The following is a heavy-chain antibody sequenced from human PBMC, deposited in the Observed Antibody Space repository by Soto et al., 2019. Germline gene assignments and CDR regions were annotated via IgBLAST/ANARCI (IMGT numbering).Heavy chain of an antibody. J-gene: IGHJ6*02. CDR2: INSDGSST. D-gene: IGHD3-3*01. CDR1: GFTFSSYW. Sequence: GGSLRLSCAASGFTFSSYWMHWVRQAPGKGLVWVSRINSDGSSTSYADSVKGRFTISRDNAKNTLYLQMNSLRAEDTAVYYCARVDVLRFLEWLAPYGMDVWGQGTTVTVSS. CDR3: ARVDVLRFLEWLAPYGMDV. V-gene: IGHV3-74*01.